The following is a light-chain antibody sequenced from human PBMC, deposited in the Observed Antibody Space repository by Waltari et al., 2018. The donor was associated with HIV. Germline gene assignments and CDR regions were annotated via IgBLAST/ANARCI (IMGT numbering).Light chain of an antibody. V-gene: IGLV1-40*01. CDR1: SPHIGAGSD. CDR3: QSYDTRLSAWV. J-gene: IGLJ3*02. CDR2: DNI. Sequence: QSVLTQPPSVSGAPGRRVTISCTGGSPHIGAGSDVHWYQQLPGTAPKLLIHDNINRPSGVPDRFSGSRTGTSASLDITGLQAEDEADYYCQSYDTRLSAWVFGGGTKLTVL.